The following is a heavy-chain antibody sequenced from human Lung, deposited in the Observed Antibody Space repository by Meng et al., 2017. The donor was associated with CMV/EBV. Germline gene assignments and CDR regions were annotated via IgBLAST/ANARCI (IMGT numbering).Heavy chain of an antibody. CDR1: GVSISPANW. CDR2: IYRSGST. D-gene: IGHD1-26*01. Sequence: FSGVSISPANWWSWVRQPPGKGLEWIGEIYRSGSTNYSPSLKSRVTISIDRSKNQFSLRLTSVTAADTAVYYCAKEWLDATTGQFDYWGQGTLVTVSS. V-gene: IGHV4-4*02. CDR3: AKEWLDATTGQFDY. J-gene: IGHJ4*02.